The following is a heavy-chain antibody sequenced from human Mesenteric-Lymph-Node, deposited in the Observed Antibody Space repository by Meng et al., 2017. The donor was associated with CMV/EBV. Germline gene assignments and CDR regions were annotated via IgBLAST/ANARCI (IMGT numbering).Heavy chain of an antibody. V-gene: IGHV3-30-3*01. D-gene: IGHD2/OR15-2a*01. CDR2: ISYDGSNK. J-gene: IGHJ4*02. CDR1: AFTFSSYA. CDR3: AKDPGLDVFGIVITHYFDY. Sequence: GGSLRLSCAASAFTFSSYAMHWVRQAPGKGLEWVAVISYDGSNKYYADSVKGRFTISRDNSKNTLFLRMNSLRLEDTAVYYCAKDPGLDVFGIVITHYFDYWGQGTLVTVSS.